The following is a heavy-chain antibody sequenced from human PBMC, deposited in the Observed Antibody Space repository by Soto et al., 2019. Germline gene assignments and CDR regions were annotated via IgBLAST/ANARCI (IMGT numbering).Heavy chain of an antibody. D-gene: IGHD3-16*02. CDR3: AKALGELSPESFDY. CDR2: MSYDANNQ. CDR1: GFTFSSYA. J-gene: IGHJ4*02. V-gene: IGHV3-30*18. Sequence: GGSLRLSCTASGFTFSSYAMHWVRQAPGKGLEWVAIMSYDANNQYYAESVKGRFTISRDNFKNTLSLQMNSLRAEDSGVYYCAKALGELSPESFDYWGQGILVTVSS.